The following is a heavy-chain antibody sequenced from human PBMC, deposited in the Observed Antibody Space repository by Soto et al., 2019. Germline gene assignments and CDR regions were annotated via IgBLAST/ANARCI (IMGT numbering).Heavy chain of an antibody. D-gene: IGHD2-2*01. Sequence: SQTLSLTCAISGDSISSNSAAWNWIRQSPSRGLEWLGRTYYRSKWYNDYAVSVRSRITIKPDTSKNQFSLQVNSVTPEDTAVYYCARAPNFCSSTSCYPPQYNWFDPWGQGTLVTVSS. CDR1: GDSISSNSAA. CDR2: TYYRSKWYN. CDR3: ARAPNFCSSTSCYPPQYNWFDP. J-gene: IGHJ5*02. V-gene: IGHV6-1*01.